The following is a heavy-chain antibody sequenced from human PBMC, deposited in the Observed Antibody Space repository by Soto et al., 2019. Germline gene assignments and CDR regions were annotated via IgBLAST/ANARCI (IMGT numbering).Heavy chain of an antibody. CDR2: ISAYNGNT. J-gene: IGHJ6*02. Sequence: QVQLVQSGAEVKKPGASVKVSCKASGYTFTSYGISWVRQAPGQGLEWMGWISAYNGNTNYAQKLQGRVTMTTDTSTSTAYMELRSLRSDDTAVYYCARHVAYDYVWATHRRAVMDVWGQGTTVTVSS. CDR3: ARHVAYDYVWATHRRAVMDV. D-gene: IGHD3-16*01. V-gene: IGHV1-18*01. CDR1: GYTFTSYG.